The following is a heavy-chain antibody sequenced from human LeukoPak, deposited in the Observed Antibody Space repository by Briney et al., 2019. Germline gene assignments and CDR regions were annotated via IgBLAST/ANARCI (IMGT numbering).Heavy chain of an antibody. J-gene: IGHJ4*02. CDR3: ARDYYDSSGYYDY. CDR2: IYYSGST. D-gene: IGHD3-22*01. Sequence: SETLSLTCTVSGGSISSGGYYWSWIRQHPGKGLEWIGYIYYSGSTYYNPSLKSRVTISVDTSKNQFSLKLSSVTAADTAVYYCARDYYDSSGYYDYWGQGTLVTVSS. V-gene: IGHV4-30-4*08. CDR1: GGSISSGGYY.